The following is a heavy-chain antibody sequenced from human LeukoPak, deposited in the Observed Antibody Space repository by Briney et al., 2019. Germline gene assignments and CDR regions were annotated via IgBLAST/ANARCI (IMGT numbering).Heavy chain of an antibody. Sequence: GASVKVSCKASGYTFTSYYMHWVRQAPGQGLEWMGIINPSGGSTSYAQKFQGRVTMTRDTSTSTVYMELSSLRSDDTAVYYCARDLKRWLQSDAFDIWGQGTMVTVSS. J-gene: IGHJ3*02. V-gene: IGHV1-46*03. CDR2: INPSGGST. CDR1: GYTFTSYY. D-gene: IGHD5-24*01. CDR3: ARDLKRWLQSDAFDI.